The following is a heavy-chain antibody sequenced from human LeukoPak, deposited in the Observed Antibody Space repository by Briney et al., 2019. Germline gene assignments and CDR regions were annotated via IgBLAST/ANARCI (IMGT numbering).Heavy chain of an antibody. D-gene: IGHD3-10*01. Sequence: PSETLSLTCTVSGGSIGSSAYSWGWIRQPPGKGLEWIGNIYYSGSTYYNPSLKSRVTISLDTSKNQFSLKLSSVTAADTAVYYCARDSRLLWFGEPLGWGQGTLVTVSS. J-gene: IGHJ4*02. CDR2: IYYSGST. CDR1: GGSIGSSAYS. CDR3: ARDSRLLWFGEPLG. V-gene: IGHV4-39*07.